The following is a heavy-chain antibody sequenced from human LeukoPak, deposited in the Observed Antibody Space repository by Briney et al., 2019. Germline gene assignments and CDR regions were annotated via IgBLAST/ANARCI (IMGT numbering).Heavy chain of an antibody. CDR1: GGSFSGYY. Sequence: SETLSRTCAVYGGSFSGYYWGWIRQPPGKGLEWIGDIDHNGKSSFNPSLKSRVSISLDTSKNQFSLKLNSVAAADSATYYCARIASAYCDGCSCYLLGDRFDPWGQGTLVTVSS. J-gene: IGHJ5*02. CDR2: IDHNGKS. D-gene: IGHD3-16*01. V-gene: IGHV4-34*01. CDR3: ARIASAYCDGCSCYLLGDRFDP.